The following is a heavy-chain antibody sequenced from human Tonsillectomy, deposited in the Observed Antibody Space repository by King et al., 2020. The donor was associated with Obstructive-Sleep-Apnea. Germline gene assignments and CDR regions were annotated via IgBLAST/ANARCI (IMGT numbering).Heavy chain of an antibody. J-gene: IGHJ6*02. D-gene: IGHD3-16*01. CDR2: IRWNSVNV. V-gene: IGHV3-9*01. CDR1: GFIFDDYA. Sequence: VQLVQSGGGLVQPGRSLRLSCAASGFIFDDYAMHWVRQAPGKGLEWVSGIRWNSVNVDYAESVRGRFTISRENAKNSLSLQMNSLRAVDTALYYCAKAHKIATPWGTNFYYGMDVWGQGTTVTVSS. CDR3: AKAHKIATPWGTNFYYGMDV.